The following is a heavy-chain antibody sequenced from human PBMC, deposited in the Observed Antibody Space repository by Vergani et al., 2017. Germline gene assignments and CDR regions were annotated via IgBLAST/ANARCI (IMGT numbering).Heavy chain of an antibody. CDR2: IKNTGDST. CDR1: GFTFSSHA. D-gene: IGHD1-26*01. Sequence: EVQLLQSEGAVVQPGGSLRLSCVASGFTFSSHAMSWVRQGHGQGLEWVSSIKNTGDSTHYADPVKGLFTISRDNSRDTLYLQMNSLRPEDTATYYCVKDAGSYENFFDSWGQGTLVTVSS. J-gene: IGHJ4*02. CDR3: VKDAGSYENFFDS. V-gene: IGHV3-23*01.